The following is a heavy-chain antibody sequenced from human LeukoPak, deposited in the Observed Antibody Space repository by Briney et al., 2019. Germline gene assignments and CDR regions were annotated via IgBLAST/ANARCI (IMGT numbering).Heavy chain of an antibody. CDR1: GGSISSYY. D-gene: IGHD6-19*01. CDR2: IYYSGST. J-gene: IGHJ4*02. V-gene: IGHV4-59*01. CDR3: ARSHRYSSGWYGFFD. Sequence: PSETLSLTCTVSGGSISSYYWSWIRQPPRKGLEWIGYIYYSGSTNYNPSLKSRVTISVDTSKNQFSLKLSSVTAADTAVYYCARSHRYSSGWYGFFDWGQGTLVTVSS.